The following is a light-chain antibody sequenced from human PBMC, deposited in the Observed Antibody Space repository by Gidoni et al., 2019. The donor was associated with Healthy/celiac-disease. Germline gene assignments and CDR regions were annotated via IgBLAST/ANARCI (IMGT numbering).Light chain of an antibody. V-gene: IGKV1-39*01. CDR1: QSISSY. Sequence: DIHMTQYPSSLPASVGDRVTITCRASQSISSYLNWYQQKPGKAPKLLIDAASSLQSGVPSRFSGSGYGTDFTLTISSLQPEDFATYYCQQSYSTPRTFXQXTEVEVK. CDR2: AAS. CDR3: QQSYSTPRT. J-gene: IGKJ1*01.